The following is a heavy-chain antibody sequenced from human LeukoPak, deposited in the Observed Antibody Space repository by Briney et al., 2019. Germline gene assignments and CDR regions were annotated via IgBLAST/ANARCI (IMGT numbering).Heavy chain of an antibody. V-gene: IGHV1-69*04. Sequence: SVKVSCKASGDTFSTYALSWVRQAPGQGLEWMGRIIPVFGITNYAQKFQGRVTITADTSTSTAYMQLSSLTSEDTAVYYCAKSRATAAGTDFNYRGQGTLVSVSS. D-gene: IGHD6-25*01. CDR2: IIPVFGIT. J-gene: IGHJ4*02. CDR1: GDTFSTYA. CDR3: AKSRATAAGTDFNY.